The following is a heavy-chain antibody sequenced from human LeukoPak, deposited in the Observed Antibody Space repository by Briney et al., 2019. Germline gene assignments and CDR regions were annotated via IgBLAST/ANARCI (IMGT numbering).Heavy chain of an antibody. J-gene: IGHJ3*02. CDR3: ARLDSSPAGAFDI. CDR1: GYSFTSYW. Sequence: GESLQVSCKGSGYSFTSYWIGWVRQMPGKGLEWMGIIYPGDSDTRYSPSFQGQVTISADKSISTAYLQWSSLKASDTAMYYCARLDSSPAGAFDIWGQGTMVTVSS. D-gene: IGHD3-22*01. CDR2: IYPGDSDT. V-gene: IGHV5-51*01.